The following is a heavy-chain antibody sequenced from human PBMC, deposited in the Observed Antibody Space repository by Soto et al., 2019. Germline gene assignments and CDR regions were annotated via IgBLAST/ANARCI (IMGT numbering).Heavy chain of an antibody. CDR3: ARDQDDSSGYDAFDI. Sequence: GGSLRLSCAASGFTFDDYGMSWVRQAPGKGLEWVSGINWNGGSTGYADSVKGRFTISRDNAKNSLYLQMNSLRAEDTALYYCARDQDDSSGYDAFDIWGQGTMVTVSS. J-gene: IGHJ3*02. CDR1: GFTFDDYG. CDR2: INWNGGST. D-gene: IGHD3-22*01. V-gene: IGHV3-20*04.